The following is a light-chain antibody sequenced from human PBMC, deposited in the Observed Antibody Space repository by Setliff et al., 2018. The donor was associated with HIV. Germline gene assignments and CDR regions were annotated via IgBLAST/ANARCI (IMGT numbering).Light chain of an antibody. CDR2: EVG. V-gene: IGLV2-14*01. Sequence: QSALTQPASVSGSPGQSITISCTGTSSDVGCYDYVSWYQQHPGKVPKLMLYEVGNRPSGVSNRFSGSKSGNTASLTISGLQAEDEADYYCCSYTSSTTLVFGTGTKVTVL. CDR1: SSDVGCYDY. J-gene: IGLJ1*01. CDR3: CSYTSSTTLV.